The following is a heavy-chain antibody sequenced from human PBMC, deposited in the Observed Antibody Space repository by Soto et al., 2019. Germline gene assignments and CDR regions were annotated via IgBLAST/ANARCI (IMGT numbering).Heavy chain of an antibody. J-gene: IGHJ6*02. CDR1: GASMSSGGHS. D-gene: IGHD3-10*01. V-gene: IGHV4-30-2*06. CDR3: ARAPPGPSPRWDV. Sequence: SETLSLTCAVPGASMSSGGHSWSWIRQSPGKGLEWIGCIYATGKTYYNPSLRSRVTISVDTSNNLFSLNVTSVTAADTAVYYCARAPPGPSPRWDVWGQGTTVTVSS. CDR2: IYATGKT.